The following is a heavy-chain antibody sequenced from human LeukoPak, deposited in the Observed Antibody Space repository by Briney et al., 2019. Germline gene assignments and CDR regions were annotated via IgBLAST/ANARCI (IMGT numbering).Heavy chain of an antibody. CDR2: INPNSGGT. Sequence: ASVKVSCKASGYTFTGYYMHWVRQAPGQGREWMGWINPNSGGTNYAQKFQGRVTMTRDTSISTAYMELSRLRSDDTAVYYCRVTLIQLWLEGGFDYWGQGTLVTVSS. V-gene: IGHV1-2*02. J-gene: IGHJ4*02. CDR1: GYTFTGYY. CDR3: RVTLIQLWLEGGFDY. D-gene: IGHD5-18*01.